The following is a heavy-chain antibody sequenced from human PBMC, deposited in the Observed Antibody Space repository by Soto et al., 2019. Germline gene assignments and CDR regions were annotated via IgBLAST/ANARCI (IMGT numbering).Heavy chain of an antibody. Sequence: EVQLVESGGGLVKPGGSLRLSCAASGFTFNNAWMNWVRQAPGKGLEWVGRIKSKTDGVPTDYAASVKGRFTISRDDSKNTLYLQMNSLKTEETAVYFCTTDPGPYSSAYWGQGTLVTVSS. CDR2: IKSKTDGVPT. D-gene: IGHD6-25*01. CDR3: TTDPGPYSSAY. V-gene: IGHV3-15*07. CDR1: GFTFNNAW. J-gene: IGHJ4*02.